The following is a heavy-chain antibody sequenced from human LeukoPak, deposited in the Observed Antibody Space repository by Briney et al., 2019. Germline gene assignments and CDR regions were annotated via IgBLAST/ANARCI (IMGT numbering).Heavy chain of an antibody. CDR1: GGSLSGSSYY. D-gene: IGHD3-10*01. CDR2: IYYSGST. J-gene: IGHJ4*02. CDR3: ARHYGP. V-gene: IGHV4-39*01. Sequence: SETLSLTCTVSGGSLSGSSYYWGWIRQPPGTGLEWIGSIYYSGSTYYNPSLKSRVTISVDTSKNQFSLKLNSVAATDTAVYSRARHYGPWGQGTLVTVSS.